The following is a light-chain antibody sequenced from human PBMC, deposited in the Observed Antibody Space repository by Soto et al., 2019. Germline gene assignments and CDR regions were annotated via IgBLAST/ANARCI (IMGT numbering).Light chain of an antibody. CDR2: SNN. CDR1: SSNIGSNT. V-gene: IGLV1-44*01. Sequence: QSVLTQPPSASGTPGQRVIISCSGSSSNIGSNTVNWYQQLPGTAPKLLIYSNNQRPSGVPDRFSGSKSGTSASLAISGLHSEDEADYYCAASDDSLNGVVFGGGTKVTVL. CDR3: AASDDSLNGVV. J-gene: IGLJ2*01.